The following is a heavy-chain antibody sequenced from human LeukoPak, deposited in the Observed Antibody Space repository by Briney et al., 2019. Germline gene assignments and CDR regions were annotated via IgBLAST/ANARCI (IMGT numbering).Heavy chain of an antibody. CDR1: GGTFSSYA. CDR2: IIPIFGTA. D-gene: IGHD3-22*01. J-gene: IGHJ3*02. V-gene: IGHV1-69*06. CDR3: ARDHYYDSSGYYYARAFDI. Sequence: GASVKVSCKASGGTFSSYAISWVRQAPGQGLEWMGGIIPIFGTANYAQTFQGRVTITADKSTSTAYMELSSLRSEDTAVYYCARDHYYDSSGYYYARAFDIWGQGTMVTVSS.